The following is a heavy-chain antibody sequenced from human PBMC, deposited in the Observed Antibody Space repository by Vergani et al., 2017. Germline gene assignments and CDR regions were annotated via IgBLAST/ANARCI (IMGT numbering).Heavy chain of an antibody. D-gene: IGHD4-23*01. CDR2: ISYDGSNK. J-gene: IGHJ6*02. V-gene: IGHV3-30*18. CDR1: GFTFSSYG. CDR3: AKDRVVVATYGMDV. Sequence: QVQLVESGGGVVQPGRSLRLSCAASGFTFSSYGMHWVRQAPGKGLEWVAVISYDGSNKYYADSVKGRFTISRDNSKNTLYLQMNSLIAEDTAVYYCAKDRVVVATYGMDVWGQGTTVTVSS.